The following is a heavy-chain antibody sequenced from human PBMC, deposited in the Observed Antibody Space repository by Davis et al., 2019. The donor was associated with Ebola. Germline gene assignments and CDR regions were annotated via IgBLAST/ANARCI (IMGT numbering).Heavy chain of an antibody. CDR2: IYTSGST. CDR1: GGSISSYY. CDR3: ARGYYYDSSFFDY. Sequence: PSETLSLTCTVSGGSISSYYWSWIRQPPGKGLEWIGYIYTSGSTNYNPSLKSRVTMSVDTSKNQFSLKLSSVTAADTAVYYCARGYYYDSSFFDYWGQGTLVTVSS. V-gene: IGHV4-4*08. J-gene: IGHJ4*02. D-gene: IGHD3-22*01.